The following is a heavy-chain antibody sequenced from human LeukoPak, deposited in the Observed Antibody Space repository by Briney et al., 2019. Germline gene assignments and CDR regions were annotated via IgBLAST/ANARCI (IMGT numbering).Heavy chain of an antibody. D-gene: IGHD3-10*01. V-gene: IGHV3-11*05. Sequence: GGSLRLSCAASGFTFSDYYMSWVRQAPGKGVEWVSYISSSSSYTNYAASVKGRFTISRDNAKNSLYLQMNSLRAEDTAVYYCARDHGSGTTYFDYWGQGTLVTVSS. J-gene: IGHJ4*02. CDR2: ISSSSSYT. CDR3: ARDHGSGTTYFDY. CDR1: GFTFSDYY.